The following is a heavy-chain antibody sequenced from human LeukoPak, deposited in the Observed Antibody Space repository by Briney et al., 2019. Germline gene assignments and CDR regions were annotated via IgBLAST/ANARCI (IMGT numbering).Heavy chain of an antibody. CDR2: IYYSGST. CDR3: ARVVRGYYTVAYFDY. J-gene: IGHJ4*02. V-gene: IGHV4-39*07. D-gene: IGHD3-3*01. Sequence: SGTLSLTCTVSGGSISSSSYYWGWIRQPPGKGLEWIGSIYYSGSTYYNPSLKSRVTISVDTSKNQFSLKLSSVTAADTAVYYCARVVRGYYTVAYFDYWGQGTLVTVSS. CDR1: GGSISSSSYY.